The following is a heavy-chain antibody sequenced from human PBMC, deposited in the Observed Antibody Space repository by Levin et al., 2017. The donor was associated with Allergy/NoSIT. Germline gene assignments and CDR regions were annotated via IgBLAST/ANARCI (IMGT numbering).Heavy chain of an antibody. V-gene: IGHV4-59*01. CDR1: GGSISSYY. CDR3: ARDNAVTKPYYYYYGMDV. CDR2: IYYSGST. Sequence: MSSETLSLTCTVSGGSISSYYWSWIRQPPGKGLEWIGYIYYSGSTNYNPSLKSRVTISVDTSKNQFSLKLSSVTAADTAVYYCARDNAVTKPYYYYYGMDVWGQGTTVTVSS. J-gene: IGHJ6*02. D-gene: IGHD4-11*01.